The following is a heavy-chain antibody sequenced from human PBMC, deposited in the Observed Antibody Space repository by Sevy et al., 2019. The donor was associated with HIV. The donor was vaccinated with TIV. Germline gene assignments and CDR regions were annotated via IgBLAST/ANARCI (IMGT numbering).Heavy chain of an antibody. V-gene: IGHV1-24*01. Sequence: VSVKVSCKVSGYTLTELSMHWVRQAPGKGLEWVGTFDPEDGKRIYAQKFKGRLTMTEDTSTETAYMELNSLRSDDTAVYYCATTKDYYDSSGYPFDYWGQGTQVTVSS. D-gene: IGHD3-22*01. J-gene: IGHJ4*02. CDR1: GYTLTELS. CDR3: ATTKDYYDSSGYPFDY. CDR2: FDPEDGKR.